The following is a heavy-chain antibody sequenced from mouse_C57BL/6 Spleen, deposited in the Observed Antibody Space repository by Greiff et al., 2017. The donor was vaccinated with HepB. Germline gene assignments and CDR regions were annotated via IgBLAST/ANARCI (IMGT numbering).Heavy chain of an antibody. CDR3: ARGSNPLAMDY. J-gene: IGHJ4*01. CDR1: GYTFTSYN. D-gene: IGHD2-5*01. CDR2: IYPGNGDT. V-gene: IGHV1-12*01. Sequence: QVQLKESGAELVRPGASVKMSCKASGYTFTSYNMHWVKQTPRQGLEWIGAIYPGNGDTSYNQKFKGKATLTVDKSSSTAYMQLSRVTSEDSAVYFCARGSNPLAMDYWGQGTSVTVSS.